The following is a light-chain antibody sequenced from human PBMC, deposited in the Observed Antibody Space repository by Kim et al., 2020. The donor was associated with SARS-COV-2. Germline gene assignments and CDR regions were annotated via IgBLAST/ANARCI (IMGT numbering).Light chain of an antibody. CDR3: QGWESTTTG. CDR1: SQENRY. J-gene: IGLJ2*01. CDR2: QDE. V-gene: IGLV3-1*01. Sequence: SGSPGQTASSTGYGESQENRYVGWYQKKHGQSPVVVLYQDERRPSGIPERFSGSNSGNTATLTISGTQAMDEADYYCQGWESTTTGFGGGTQLTVL.